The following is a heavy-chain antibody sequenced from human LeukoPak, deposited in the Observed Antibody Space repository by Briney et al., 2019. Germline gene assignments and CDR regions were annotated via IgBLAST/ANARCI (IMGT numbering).Heavy chain of an antibody. J-gene: IGHJ4*02. CDR1: GGSISSYY. CDR3: ARGIAVAGYYFDY. V-gene: IGHV4-59*01. CDR2: IYYSGST. Sequence: SETLSLTCTVSGGSISSYYWSWIRQPPGKGLEWIGYIYYSGSTNYNPSLKSRVTISVDTSKNQFSLKLSSVTAADTAVYYCARGIAVAGYYFDYWGQGTLVTVSS. D-gene: IGHD6-19*01.